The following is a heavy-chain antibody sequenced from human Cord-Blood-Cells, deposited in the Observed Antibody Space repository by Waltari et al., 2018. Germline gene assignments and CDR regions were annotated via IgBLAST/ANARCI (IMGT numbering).Heavy chain of an antibody. CDR3: ATFHLDY. J-gene: IGHJ4*02. V-gene: IGHV4-34*01. Sequence: QVQLQQWGAGLLKPSETLSLTCAVDGGSFSGYYWSWIRQPPGKGLEWIGEINHSGSTNSTPSLTSRVTISVDPSKTQFSLKLSSVTAADTAVYYCATFHLDYWGQGTLVTVSS. CDR2: INHSGST. CDR1: GGSFSGYY.